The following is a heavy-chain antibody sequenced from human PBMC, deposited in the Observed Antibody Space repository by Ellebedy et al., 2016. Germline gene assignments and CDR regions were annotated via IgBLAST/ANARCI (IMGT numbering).Heavy chain of an antibody. J-gene: IGHJ6*02. D-gene: IGHD6-19*01. CDR3: AREQVVAEETYYYYYGMDV. CDR2: INSDGSST. CDR1: GFTFSSYW. Sequence: GESLKISCAASGFTFSSYWMHWVRQAPGKGLVWVSRINSDGSSTSYADSVKGRFTISRDNAKNTLYLQMNSLRAEDTAVYYCAREQVVAEETYYYYYGMDVWGQGTTVTVSS. V-gene: IGHV3-74*01.